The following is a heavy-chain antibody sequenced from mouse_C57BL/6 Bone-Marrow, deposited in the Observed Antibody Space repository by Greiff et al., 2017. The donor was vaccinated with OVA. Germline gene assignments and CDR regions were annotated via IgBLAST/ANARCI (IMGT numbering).Heavy chain of an antibody. Sequence: QVQLQQSGAELVKPGASVKISCKASGYAFSSYWMNWVKQRPGKGLEWIGQIYPGDGDTNYNGKFKGKATLTADKSSSTAYMQLISLTSEDSAVYFCARLGDGVLYAMDYWGQGTSVTVSS. J-gene: IGHJ4*01. V-gene: IGHV1-80*01. CDR3: ARLGDGVLYAMDY. D-gene: IGHD2-3*01. CDR2: IYPGDGDT. CDR1: GYAFSSYW.